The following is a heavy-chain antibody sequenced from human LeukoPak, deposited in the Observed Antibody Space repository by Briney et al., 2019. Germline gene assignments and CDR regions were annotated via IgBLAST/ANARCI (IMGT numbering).Heavy chain of an antibody. Sequence: KASETLSLTCTVSGGSISSRSYYWGWIRQPPGKGLEWIGSIYYSGSTYYNPSLKSRVTISVDTSKNQFSLKLSSVTAADTAVYYCARPLDTSGYADAFDIWGQGTMVTVSS. CDR3: ARPLDTSGYADAFDI. D-gene: IGHD3-22*01. CDR1: GGSISSRSYY. V-gene: IGHV4-39*01. J-gene: IGHJ3*02. CDR2: IYYSGST.